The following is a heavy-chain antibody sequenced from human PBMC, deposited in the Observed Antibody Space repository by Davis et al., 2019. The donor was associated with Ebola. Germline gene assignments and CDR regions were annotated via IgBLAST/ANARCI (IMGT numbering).Heavy chain of an antibody. CDR3: AKVDYGDY. CDR1: GFTLSSYA. CDR2: MSGSGGST. D-gene: IGHD3-16*01. Sequence: GESLKISCSASGFTLSSYAMNWVRQAPGKGLEWVSRMSGSGGSTYYADSVKGRFTISRDNSKNTLYLQMDSLRAEDTAIYFCAKVDYGDYWGQGTLVTVSS. J-gene: IGHJ4*02. V-gene: IGHV3-23*01.